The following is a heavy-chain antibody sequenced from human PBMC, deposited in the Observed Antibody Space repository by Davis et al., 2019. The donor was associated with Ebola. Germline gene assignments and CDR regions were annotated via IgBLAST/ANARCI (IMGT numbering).Heavy chain of an antibody. J-gene: IGHJ4*02. D-gene: IGHD1-26*01. Sequence: ASVKVSCKASGYTFTSYGISWVRQAPGQGLEWMGWISAYNGNTNYAQKLQGRVTMTTDTSTSTAYMELRSLRSDDTAVYYCARQAPNFIAVAIVGATLFGYWGQGTLVTVSS. V-gene: IGHV1-18*01. CDR1: GYTFTSYG. CDR3: ARQAPNFIAVAIVGATLFGY. CDR2: ISAYNGNT.